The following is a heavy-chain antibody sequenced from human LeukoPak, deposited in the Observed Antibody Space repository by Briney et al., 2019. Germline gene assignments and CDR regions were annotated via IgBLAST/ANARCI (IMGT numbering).Heavy chain of an antibody. J-gene: IGHJ4*02. Sequence: GASVKVSCKASGYTFTGYYMHWVRQAPGQGLEWMGWINPNSGGTNYAQKFQGRVTMTRDTSISTAYMELSRLRSDDTAVYYCARVPGYSYGDNMLDYRGQGTLVTVSS. CDR1: GYTFTGYY. V-gene: IGHV1-2*02. CDR3: ARVPGYSYGDNMLDY. D-gene: IGHD5-18*01. CDR2: INPNSGGT.